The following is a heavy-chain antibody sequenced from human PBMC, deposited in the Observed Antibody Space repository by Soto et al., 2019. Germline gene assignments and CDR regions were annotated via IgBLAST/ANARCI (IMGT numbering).Heavy chain of an antibody. Sequence: QVQLVQSGAEMKKPGSSVTVSCKASGGTFSSDAISWVRQAPGQGLEWIGGTIPIFRTRNNAQKFQGRVTITADESTSTAYMELSSLRSEDTAVYYCARAAYFDILSGYAFDIWGQGTMVTVSS. CDR2: TIPIFRTR. J-gene: IGHJ3*02. CDR3: ARAAYFDILSGYAFDI. D-gene: IGHD3-9*01. V-gene: IGHV1-69*01. CDR1: GGTFSSDA.